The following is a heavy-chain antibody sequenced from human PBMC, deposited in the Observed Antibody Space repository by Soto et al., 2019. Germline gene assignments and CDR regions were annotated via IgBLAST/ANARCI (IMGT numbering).Heavy chain of an antibody. D-gene: IGHD1-1*01. V-gene: IGHV3-21*01. Sequence: SLRLSCATSGFTFSDYSMNWVRQAPGKGLEWVSSIDLSSTYIYYADSVKGRFIISRDYAKNSLSLQVTSLRAEDTAVYYCARGNAYNSFDYWGQGTLVTVSS. CDR2: IDLSSTYI. CDR1: GFTFSDYS. CDR3: ARGNAYNSFDY. J-gene: IGHJ4*02.